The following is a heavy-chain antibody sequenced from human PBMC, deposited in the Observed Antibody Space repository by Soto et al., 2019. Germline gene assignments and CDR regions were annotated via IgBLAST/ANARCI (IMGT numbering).Heavy chain of an antibody. V-gene: IGHV4-59*01. CDR2: IYYSGST. D-gene: IGHD1-26*01. CDR3: ARYRGGSFYFDY. CDR1: GGSISSYY. J-gene: IGHJ4*02. Sequence: QVQLQESGPGLVKPSETLSLTCTVSGGSISSYYWSWIRQPPGKGLEWIGYIYYSGSTNYNPSLTSRVTISVDTSKNQFSLKLSSVTAADTAVYYCARYRGGSFYFDYWGQGTLVTVSS.